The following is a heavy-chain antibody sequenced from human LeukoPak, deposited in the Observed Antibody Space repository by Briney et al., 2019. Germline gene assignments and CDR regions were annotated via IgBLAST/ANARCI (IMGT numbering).Heavy chain of an antibody. CDR2: INHSGST. D-gene: IGHD2-15*01. CDR1: GGSFSGYY. CDR3: ARVVCSGGSCYSYY. V-gene: IGHV4-34*01. Sequence: SETLSLTCAVYGGSFSGYYWSWIRQPPGKGLEWIGEINHSGSTNYNPSLKSRVTISVDTSNNQFSLKLSSVTAADTAVYYCARVVCSGGSCYSYYWGQGTLVTVSS. J-gene: IGHJ4*02.